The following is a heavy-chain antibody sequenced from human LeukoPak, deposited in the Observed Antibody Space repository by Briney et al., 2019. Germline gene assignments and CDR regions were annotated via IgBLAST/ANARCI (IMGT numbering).Heavy chain of an antibody. CDR3: AKGALDVERDSSGADY. D-gene: IGHD3-22*01. J-gene: IGHJ4*02. CDR2: IWYDGSNK. Sequence: GRSLRLSCAVSGFTFSSYGMHWVRQAPGKGLEWVAVIWYDGSNKYYADSVKGRFTISRDSSKNTLDLQMNSLRAEDTAVYYCAKGALDVERDSSGADYWGQGTLVTVSS. V-gene: IGHV3-33*06. CDR1: GFTFSSYG.